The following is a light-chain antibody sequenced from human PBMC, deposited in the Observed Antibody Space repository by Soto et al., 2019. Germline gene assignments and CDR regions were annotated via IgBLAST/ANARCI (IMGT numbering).Light chain of an antibody. CDR2: DAS. CDR3: QQRSNWPPIT. Sequence: EIVLTQSPATLSLSPGERATLSCRASQSVSSYLAWYQQKPGQAPRLLIYDASTRATGIPDRFSGSGSGTDFTLTISRLEPEDFAVYYCQQRSNWPPITFGQGTRLEI. CDR1: QSVSSY. J-gene: IGKJ5*01. V-gene: IGKV3-11*01.